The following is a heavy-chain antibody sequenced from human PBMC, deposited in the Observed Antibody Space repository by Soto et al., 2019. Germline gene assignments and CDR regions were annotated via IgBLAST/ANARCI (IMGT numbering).Heavy chain of an antibody. D-gene: IGHD2-15*01. CDR1: GGSISSYY. J-gene: IGHJ4*02. CDR3: ARGKGYCSGGSCYPKPPYFDY. V-gene: IGHV4-59*08. CDR2: IYYSGST. Sequence: PSETLSLTCTVSGGSISSYYWSWIRQPPGKGLEWIGYIYYSGSTNYNPSLKSRVTISVDTSKNQFSLKLSSVTAADTAVYYCARGKGYCSGGSCYPKPPYFDYWGQGTLVTVSS.